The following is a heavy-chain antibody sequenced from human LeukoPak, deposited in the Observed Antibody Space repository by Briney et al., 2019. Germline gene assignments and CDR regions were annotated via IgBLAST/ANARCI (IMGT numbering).Heavy chain of an antibody. CDR3: ASPPSYYDFWSGSPRRGNAFDI. D-gene: IGHD3-3*01. CDR1: GFTFSSYA. CDR2: ISYDGSNK. J-gene: IGHJ3*02. Sequence: PGGSLRLSCAASGFTFSSYAMHWVRQAPGKGLEWVAVISYDGSNKYYADSVKDRFTISRDNSKNTLYLQMNSLRAEDTAVYYCASPPSYYDFWSGSPRRGNAFDIWGQGTMVTVSS. V-gene: IGHV3-30-3*01.